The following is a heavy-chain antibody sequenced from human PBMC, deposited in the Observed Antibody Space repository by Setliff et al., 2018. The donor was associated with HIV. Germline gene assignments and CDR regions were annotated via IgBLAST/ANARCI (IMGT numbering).Heavy chain of an antibody. J-gene: IGHJ3*02. V-gene: IGHV1-2*04. CDR1: GYTFTAYY. Sequence: ASVKVSCKASGYTFTAYYIHWVRQVPGQGLEWMGWINPYSGGTNYAQNFQGWVTMTRDTSITTAYMELSRLTSDDTALYFCVREVRAAYKGPLWFGQSDPRPDTFDIWGQGTMVTVSS. CDR2: INPYSGGT. CDR3: VREVRAAYKGPLWFGQSDPRPDTFDI. D-gene: IGHD3-10*01.